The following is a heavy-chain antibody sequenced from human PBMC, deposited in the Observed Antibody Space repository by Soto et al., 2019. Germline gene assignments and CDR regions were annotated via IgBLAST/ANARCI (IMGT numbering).Heavy chain of an antibody. CDR2: IYYSGST. CDR3: ARGYCSGGGCSFDY. V-gene: IGHV4-59*01. Sequence: SETLSLTCTVSGGSISSYYWSWIRQPPGKGLEWIGYIYYSGSTNYNPSLKSRVTISVDTSKNQFSLKLSSVSAPDTAVYYCARGYCSGGGCSFDYWGHGTLVTVSS. CDR1: GGSISSYY. D-gene: IGHD2-15*01. J-gene: IGHJ4*01.